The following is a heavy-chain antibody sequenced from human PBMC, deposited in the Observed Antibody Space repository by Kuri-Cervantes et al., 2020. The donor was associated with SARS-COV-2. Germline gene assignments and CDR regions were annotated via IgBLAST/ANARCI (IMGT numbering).Heavy chain of an antibody. D-gene: IGHD6-25*01. CDR3: ARAGSVNNWFDP. J-gene: IGHJ5*02. Sequence: SETLSLTCTVSGYSISSGYYWGWIRQPPGKGLEWIGSIYHSGSTYYNPSLKSRVTISVDTSKNQFSLKLSSVTAADTAVYYCARAGSVNNWFDPWGQGTLVTVSS. CDR1: GYSISSGYY. V-gene: IGHV4-38-2*02. CDR2: IYHSGST.